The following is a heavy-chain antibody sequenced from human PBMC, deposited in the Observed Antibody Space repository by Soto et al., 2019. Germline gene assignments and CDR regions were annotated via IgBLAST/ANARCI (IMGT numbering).Heavy chain of an antibody. CDR2: NSSSSSTI. J-gene: IGHJ6*02. CDR1: GFTFSSYS. D-gene: IGHD3-9*01. Sequence: EVQLVESGGGLVQPGGSLRLSCAASGFTFSSYSMNWVRQAPGKGLEWVSYNSSSSSTIYYADSVKGRFTISRDNAKNSLYLQMNSLRDEDTAVYYCARDFLRYFDWLLYYYYGMDVWGQGTTVTVSS. CDR3: ARDFLRYFDWLLYYYYGMDV. V-gene: IGHV3-48*02.